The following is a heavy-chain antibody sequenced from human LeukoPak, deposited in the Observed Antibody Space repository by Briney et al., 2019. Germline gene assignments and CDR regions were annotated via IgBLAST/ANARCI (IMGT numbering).Heavy chain of an antibody. Sequence: SETLSLTCTVSGGSISSSSYYWGWIRQPPGKGLEWIGSIYYSGSTYYNPSLKSRVTISVDTSKNQFSLKLSSVTAADTAVYFCAREGSGSYLALSWFDPWGQGTLVTVSS. CDR1: GGSISSSSYY. CDR3: AREGSGSYLALSWFDP. V-gene: IGHV4-39*07. CDR2: IYYSGST. J-gene: IGHJ5*02. D-gene: IGHD1-26*01.